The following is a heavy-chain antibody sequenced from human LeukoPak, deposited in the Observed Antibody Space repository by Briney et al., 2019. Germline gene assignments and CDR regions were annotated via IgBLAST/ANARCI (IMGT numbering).Heavy chain of an antibody. Sequence: SETLSLTCTVSGVSISSGSYLWGWIRQPPGRGLEWIGSIYYSGSTYHNPSLKSRVTISADTSKNQFSLKLNSVTAADTAVYYCARLSYRFLSPDYWGQGTLVTVSS. V-gene: IGHV4-39*01. D-gene: IGHD1-26*01. CDR3: ARLSYRFLSPDY. J-gene: IGHJ4*02. CDR2: IYYSGST. CDR1: GVSISSGSYL.